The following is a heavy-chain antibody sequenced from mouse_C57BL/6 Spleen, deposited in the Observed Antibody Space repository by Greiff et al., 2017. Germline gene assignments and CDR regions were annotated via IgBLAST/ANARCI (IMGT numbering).Heavy chain of an antibody. J-gene: IGHJ2*01. CDR3: ARRRPMTVFDY. CDR2: IYPSDSET. Sequence: QVQLQQPGAELVRPGSSVKLSCKASGYTFTSYWMDWVKQRPGQGLEWIGNIYPSDSETHYNQKFKDKATLTVDKSSSTAYMQLSSLTSEDSAVYYCARRRPMTVFDYWGQGTTLTVSS. CDR1: GYTFTSYW. D-gene: IGHD6-5*01. V-gene: IGHV1-61*01.